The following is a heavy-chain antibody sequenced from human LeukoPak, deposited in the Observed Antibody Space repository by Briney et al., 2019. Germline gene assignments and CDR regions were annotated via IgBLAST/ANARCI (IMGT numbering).Heavy chain of an antibody. CDR2: INHSGST. CDR1: GGSFSGYY. D-gene: IGHD2/OR15-2a*01. V-gene: IGHV4-34*01. J-gene: IGHJ3*02. Sequence: PSETLSLTCAVYGGSFSGYYWSWIRQPPGKGLEWIGEINHSGSTNYSPSLKSRVTISVDTSKNQFSLKLSSVTAADTAVYYCARGNRPTRRAFDIWGQGTTVTVSS. CDR3: ARGNRPTRRAFDI.